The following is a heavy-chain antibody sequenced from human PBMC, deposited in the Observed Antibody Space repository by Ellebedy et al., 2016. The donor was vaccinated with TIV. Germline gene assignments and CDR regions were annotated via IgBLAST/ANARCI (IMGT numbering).Heavy chain of an antibody. D-gene: IGHD1-26*01. Sequence: SETLSLXCAVYGESFSGYYWSWIRQPPGKGLEWIGEINHSGSTNYNPSLKSRVTISVDTSKNQFSLKLNSVTAADTAVYYCARLRYSGSYYPWEVAVYFDYWGQGTLVTVSS. CDR3: ARLRYSGSYYPWEVAVYFDY. CDR2: INHSGST. V-gene: IGHV4-34*01. CDR1: GESFSGYY. J-gene: IGHJ4*02.